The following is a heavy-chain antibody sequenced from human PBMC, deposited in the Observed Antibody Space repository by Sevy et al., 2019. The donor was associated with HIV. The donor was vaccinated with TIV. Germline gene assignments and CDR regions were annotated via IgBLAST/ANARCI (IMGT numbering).Heavy chain of an antibody. V-gene: IGHV3-15*01. CDR3: TTDSWSQEDYYDY. Sequence: GGSLRLSCTASGFSFSNAWMSWARQAQGKGRRWVARFKGNPTGGAIANAAPVKGRFIISRDDSKNTLYLQMSSLRTEDTAVYYCTTDSWSQEDYYDYWGQGTLVTVSS. J-gene: IGHJ4*02. D-gene: IGHD6-13*01. CDR2: FKGNPTGGAI. CDR1: GFSFSNAW.